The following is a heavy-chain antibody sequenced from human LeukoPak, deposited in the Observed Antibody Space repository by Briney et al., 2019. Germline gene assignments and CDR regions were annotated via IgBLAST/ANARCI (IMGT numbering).Heavy chain of an antibody. CDR2: IYHSGST. CDR1: CASVRRSYS. Sequence: SPTCAVSCASVRRSYSLTWGPQPPGKGVGGIGEIYHSGSTNYNPSLKSRATISVDKSNNQFYLELSSVTAADTAVYYCAREAVAAGVRWFDPWGQGTLVTVSS. D-gene: IGHD2-15*01. CDR3: AREAVAAGVRWFDP. V-gene: IGHV4-4*02. J-gene: IGHJ5*02.